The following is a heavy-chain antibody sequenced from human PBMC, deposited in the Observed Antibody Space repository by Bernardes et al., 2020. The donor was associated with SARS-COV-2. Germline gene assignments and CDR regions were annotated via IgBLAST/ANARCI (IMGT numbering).Heavy chain of an antibody. V-gene: IGHV1-3*01. CDR2: TNADNCNP. CDR3: AREHQVVRNNYYSLDV. CDR1: VYTLTRHA. D-gene: IGHD6-13*01. Sequence: ASVTVSRQASVYTLTRHALHSVRQAPGQRLEWMGLTNADNCNPRYPQKFQGRATITRDTSASTAYMELSRLRSERTAVYYCAREHQVVRNNYYSLDVWGKRTTVTVSS. J-gene: IGHJ6*04.